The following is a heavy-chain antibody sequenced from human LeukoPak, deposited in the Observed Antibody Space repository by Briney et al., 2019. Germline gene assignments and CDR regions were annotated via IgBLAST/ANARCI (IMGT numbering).Heavy chain of an antibody. J-gene: IGHJ6*03. CDR3: ARVNRDDYNLLTKRHYSYMDV. CDR1: GAPITTYY. V-gene: IGHV4-4*07. D-gene: IGHD5-24*01. CDR2: ISASGII. Sequence: SETLSLTCTVSGAPITTYYLSWIRQSAGMGMEWVGRISASGIITYNTTPKSRVYLSLDTSDNHFSLKLLSVTAADTAVYDCARVNRDDYNLLTKRHYSYMDVWGKGTTVSVSS.